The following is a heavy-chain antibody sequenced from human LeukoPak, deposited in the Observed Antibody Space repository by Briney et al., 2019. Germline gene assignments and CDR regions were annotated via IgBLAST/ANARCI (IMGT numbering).Heavy chain of an antibody. CDR1: GGSLSGYD. J-gene: IGHJ4*02. CDR2: INHSRTT. Sequence: SETLSLTCAVYGGSLSGYDWSWIRQPPGKGLEWIGEINHSRTTNYNPSLKSRAIISVDTSKKQCSLKLNSVTAADTAVYFCARGRWHPSVRVDYWGQGVLVTVSS. CDR3: ARGRWHPSVRVDY. V-gene: IGHV4-34*01. D-gene: IGHD6-13*01.